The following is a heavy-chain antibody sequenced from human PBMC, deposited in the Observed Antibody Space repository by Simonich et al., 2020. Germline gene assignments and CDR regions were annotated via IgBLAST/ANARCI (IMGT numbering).Heavy chain of an antibody. V-gene: IGHV3-23*01. J-gene: IGHJ3*02. CDR1: GFTFSSYA. CDR3: AKDLGERITMIVVVIDAFDI. D-gene: IGHD3-22*01. Sequence: GGGLVQTGGSLRLSCAASGFTFSSYAMSWVRQAPGQGLEWVSAISGSGGSTYYADSVKGRFTISRDNSKNTLYLQMNSLRAEDTAVYYCAKDLGERITMIVVVIDAFDIWGQGTMVTVSS. CDR2: ISGSGGST.